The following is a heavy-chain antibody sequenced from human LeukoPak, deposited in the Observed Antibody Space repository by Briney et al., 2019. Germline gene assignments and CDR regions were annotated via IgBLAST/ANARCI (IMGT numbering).Heavy chain of an antibody. D-gene: IGHD1-26*01. CDR2: IYPGGGST. CDR3: ARGGAVGATTVLYYFDY. J-gene: IGHJ4*02. CDR1: GYTFTSYY. Sequence: ASVKVSCKASGYTFTSYYIHWVRQAPGQGLEWVGIIYPGGGSTSYAQKFQGRVTMTRDMSTSTVYMQLSRLRSDDTAVYYCARGGAVGATTVLYYFDYWGQGTLVTVSS. V-gene: IGHV1-46*01.